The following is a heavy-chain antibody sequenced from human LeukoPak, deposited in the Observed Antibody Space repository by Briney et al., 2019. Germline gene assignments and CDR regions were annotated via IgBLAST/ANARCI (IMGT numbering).Heavy chain of an antibody. V-gene: IGHV1-24*01. CDR3: AGGPPGQLYDY. D-gene: IGHD6-6*01. CDR2: IDPEDGET. J-gene: IGHJ4*02. CDR1: GYTLTESS. Sequence: GASVKVSCKVSGYTLTESSLHWVRQAPGKGLEWMGGIDPEDGETIYAQKFQGRVTMTEDTSTDTAYVELTGLRSEDTAVYYCAGGPPGQLYDYWGQGTLVTVSS.